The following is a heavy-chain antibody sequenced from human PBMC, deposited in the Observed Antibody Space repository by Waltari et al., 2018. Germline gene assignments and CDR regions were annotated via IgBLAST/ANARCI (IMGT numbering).Heavy chain of an antibody. CDR1: GDTVHGYT. Sequence: QVHLVQSGAEVKKPGASVKVSCKASGDTVHGYTIPWVRQAPGQGLEWMGWINPNSGGTNYAQNFQGRVTITRDTSIRTAYMELSRLRSDDTAMYYCARDLVVGSGDYWGQGTLVTVSS. CDR3: ARDLVVGSGDY. CDR2: INPNSGGT. D-gene: IGHD1-26*01. V-gene: IGHV1-2*02. J-gene: IGHJ4*02.